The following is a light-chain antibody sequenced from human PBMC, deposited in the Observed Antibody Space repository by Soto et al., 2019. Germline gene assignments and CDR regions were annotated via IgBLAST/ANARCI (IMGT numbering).Light chain of an antibody. Sequence: QSVLTQPAPVSGSPGQSITISCTGTSSDVGGYNYVSWYQQHPGKAPKLMIYDVSNRPSGVSNRFSGSKSGNTASPTISGLQAEDEADYYCSSYTSSSTLYVFGTGTRSPS. CDR3: SSYTSSSTLYV. CDR2: DVS. J-gene: IGLJ1*01. CDR1: SSDVGGYNY. V-gene: IGLV2-14*01.